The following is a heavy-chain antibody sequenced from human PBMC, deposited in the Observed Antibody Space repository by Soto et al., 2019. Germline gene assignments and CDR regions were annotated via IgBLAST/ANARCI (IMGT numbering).Heavy chain of an antibody. J-gene: IGHJ5*02. CDR1: GGSISSYY. CDR2: IYYSGST. V-gene: IGHV4-59*01. Sequence: SETLSLTCTVSGGSISSYYWSWIRQPPGKGLEWIGYIYYSGSTNYNPSLKSRVTISVDTSKNQFSLKLSSVTAADTAVYYCAGVAGDSSSWRDPHWFDPWGQGTLVTVSS. CDR3: AGVAGDSSSWRDPHWFDP. D-gene: IGHD6-13*01.